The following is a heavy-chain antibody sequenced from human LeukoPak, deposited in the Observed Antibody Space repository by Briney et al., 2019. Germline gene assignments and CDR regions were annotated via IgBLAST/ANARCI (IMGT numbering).Heavy chain of an antibody. D-gene: IGHD3/OR15-3a*01. J-gene: IGHJ4*02. V-gene: IGHV3-23*01. CDR2: IIPSGHAT. CDR3: AKGLAYSFDY. CDR1: GFTLSSHG. Sequence: GRTLRLSCVASGFTLSSHGMNWVRQAPGKGLEWVSGIIPSGHATYYADSVRGRFTISRDNSRNTVYLQMNSLRAEDTAVYYCAKGLAYSFDYWGQGTLVTVSS.